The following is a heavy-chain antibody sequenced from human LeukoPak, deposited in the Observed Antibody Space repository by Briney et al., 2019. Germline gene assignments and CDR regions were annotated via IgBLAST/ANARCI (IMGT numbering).Heavy chain of an antibody. Sequence: GGSLRLSCAASGFTFSSYDMHWVRRATGKGLEWVSAIGTAGDTYYPGSVKGRFTISRENARNSLYLQMNSLRAGDTAVYYCARAVTMASYGMDVWGQGTTVTVSS. CDR1: GFTFSSYD. V-gene: IGHV3-13*01. CDR2: IGTAGDT. J-gene: IGHJ6*02. CDR3: ARAVTMASYGMDV. D-gene: IGHD3-10*01.